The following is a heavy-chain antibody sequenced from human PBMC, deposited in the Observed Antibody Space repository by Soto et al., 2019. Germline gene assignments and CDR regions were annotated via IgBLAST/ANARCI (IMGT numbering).Heavy chain of an antibody. CDR1: GGSFSGYY. V-gene: IGHV4-34*01. Sequence: SETLSLTCAVYGGSFSGYYWSWIRQSPGKGLEWIGEINLSGSTNYNPSLKSRVTISVDTSKNQFSLKLSSVTAADTAVYYCARAGVVVAAPAKNWFDPWGQGTLVTVSS. D-gene: IGHD2-15*01. CDR2: INLSGST. J-gene: IGHJ5*02. CDR3: ARAGVVVAAPAKNWFDP.